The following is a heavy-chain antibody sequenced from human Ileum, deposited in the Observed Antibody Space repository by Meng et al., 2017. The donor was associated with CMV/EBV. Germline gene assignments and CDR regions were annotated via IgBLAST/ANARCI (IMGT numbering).Heavy chain of an antibody. Sequence: VHRQVSGPGLGRPSETLSPTCTVSGDSISNSHWSWIRQPAGKKLEWIGRISSSGNTNYTPSLKSRVIMSLDASNNQFFLKLTSVTAADTALYYCARGESRGYYYFDYWGQGILVTVSS. V-gene: IGHV4-4*07. CDR1: GDSISNSH. CDR2: ISSSGNT. D-gene: IGHD3-22*01. CDR3: ARGESRGYYYFDY. J-gene: IGHJ4*02.